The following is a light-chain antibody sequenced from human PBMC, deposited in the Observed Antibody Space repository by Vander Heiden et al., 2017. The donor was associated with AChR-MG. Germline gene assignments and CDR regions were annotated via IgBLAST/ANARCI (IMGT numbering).Light chain of an antibody. Sequence: IQITPSPSTLSASVGDRITITSRTSQSLSTFLAWYQQKPGKAARLLIDKAFKLERGVQSRFTGSGSGTEFTVTISSLEADDSATYYGQQYHTFPWTCGQGTKVE. V-gene: IGKV1-5*03. CDR2: KAF. J-gene: IGKJ1*01. CDR3: QQYHTFPWT. CDR1: QSLSTF.